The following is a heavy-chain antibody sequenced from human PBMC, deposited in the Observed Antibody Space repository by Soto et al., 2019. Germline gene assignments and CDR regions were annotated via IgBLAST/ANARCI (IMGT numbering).Heavy chain of an antibody. V-gene: IGHV4-39*01. J-gene: IGHJ5*02. CDR1: DASFGSRNVF. CDR2: TYVGGMT. D-gene: IGHD2-2*03. CDR3: APAHETFAHAGYYVNYFDP. Sequence: QLQLRESCPGLVKPSETLSVTCTVSDASFGSRNVFWVWIRQPPGKALEWIASTYVGGMTYDAPSLRSRVTVSVDTSRSQFSLRLTSVTAADTAVYYCAPAHETFAHAGYYVNYFDPWGQGTLVNVSS.